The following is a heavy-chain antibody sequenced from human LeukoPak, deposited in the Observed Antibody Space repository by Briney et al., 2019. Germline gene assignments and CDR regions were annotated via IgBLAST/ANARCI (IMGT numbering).Heavy chain of an antibody. D-gene: IGHD3-22*01. CDR2: INSDGSSA. CDR3: ARGDSSGYFYFDF. Sequence: PGGSLRLSCAASGFTFSYYWMHWVRQAPGKGLVWVSRINSDGSSASYADSVKGRFTISRDNAKNSLYLQMNSVRAEDTAVYYCARGDSSGYFYFDFWGQGILVTVSS. CDR1: GFTFSYYW. V-gene: IGHV3-74*01. J-gene: IGHJ4*02.